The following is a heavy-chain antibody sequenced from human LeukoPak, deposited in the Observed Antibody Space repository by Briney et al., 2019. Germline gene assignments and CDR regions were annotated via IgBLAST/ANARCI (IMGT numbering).Heavy chain of an antibody. J-gene: IGHJ6*03. CDR3: ARLKFYDSTGYSPGYYMDV. CDR1: GGAIISYY. D-gene: IGHD3-22*01. Sequence: SGTLSLTCSVSGGAIISYYWSWIRQPAGKGPEWIGRIYPTGNTDYNPSLKTRVTMSTDLSKKQSSLRLRSVTAADTAVYYCARLKFYDSTGYSPGYYMDVWGKGTAVTVSS. V-gene: IGHV4-4*07. CDR2: IYPTGNT.